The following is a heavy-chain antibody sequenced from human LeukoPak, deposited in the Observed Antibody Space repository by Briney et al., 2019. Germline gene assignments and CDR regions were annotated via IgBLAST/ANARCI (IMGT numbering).Heavy chain of an antibody. V-gene: IGHV1-18*01. J-gene: IGHJ6*03. Sequence: GASVKVSCKASGYTFTSYGISWVRQAPGQGLEWIGWISAYNGNTNYAQKLQGRVTMTTDTSTSTAYMELRSLRSDDTAVDYCASEGSPYYYYYYMDVWGKGTTVTVSS. CDR2: ISAYNGNT. CDR1: GYTFTSYG. CDR3: ASEGSPYYYYYYMDV.